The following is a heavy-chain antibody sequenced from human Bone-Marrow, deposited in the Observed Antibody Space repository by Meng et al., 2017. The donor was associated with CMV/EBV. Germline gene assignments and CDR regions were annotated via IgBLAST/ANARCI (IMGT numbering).Heavy chain of an antibody. V-gene: IGHV3-7*01. D-gene: IGHD5-18*01. CDR2: IMQTGKEK. Sequence: GESLKISCVGSGFNFRSYWMSWVRQAPGKGLEGVANIMQTGKEKYSLDSVKGRFTISRDNDNTSLYLQMNSLRVEDTAVYYCARESGGYRQGNNSGYYRSGMDVWGQGTTVTVSS. CDR3: ARESGGYRQGNNSGYYRSGMDV. J-gene: IGHJ6*02. CDR1: GFNFRSYW.